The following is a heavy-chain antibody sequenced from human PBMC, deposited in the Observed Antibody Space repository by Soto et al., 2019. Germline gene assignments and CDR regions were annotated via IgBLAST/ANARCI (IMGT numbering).Heavy chain of an antibody. V-gene: IGHV4-31*10. CDR1: GASINHGGYY. CDR3: ARMVRGGRGLDP. J-gene: IGHJ5*02. CDR2: IYPSGDP. Sequence: QVQLQESGPGLVKPSQTLSLTCAVSGASINHGGYYWSWVRQHPGKGLEWLGHIYPSGDPYYNPSLKSRLTISVDPSKHQSSLNPTSATAADTAVDYCARMVRGGRGLDPWVQVTLVSVSS. D-gene: IGHD3-10*01.